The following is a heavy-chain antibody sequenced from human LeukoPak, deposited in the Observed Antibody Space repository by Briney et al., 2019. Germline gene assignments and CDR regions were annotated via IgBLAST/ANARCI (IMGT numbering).Heavy chain of an antibody. D-gene: IGHD4-11*01. CDR1: GFTFSSYS. V-gene: IGHV3-21*01. J-gene: IGHJ4*02. CDR3: VRDISSNYGFDN. CDR2: ISSGSRDI. Sequence: GGSLRLSCAASGFTFSSYSMNWVRQAPGKGLEWVSSISSGSRDIYYADSVKGRFTISRGNAKNSLYLEMNSLRAADTAVYYCVRDISSNYGFDNWGQGTLVAVSS.